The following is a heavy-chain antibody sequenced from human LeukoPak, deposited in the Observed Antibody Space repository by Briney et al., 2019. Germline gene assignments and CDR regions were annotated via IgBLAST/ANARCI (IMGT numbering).Heavy chain of an antibody. CDR1: GFTFNNYW. CDR2: IKKDGSEK. V-gene: IGHV3-7*01. CDR3: ARDGFD. D-gene: IGHD3-10*01. Sequence: GGSLRLSCVASGFTFNNYWMSWVRQAPGKGLEWVANIKKDGSEKYYVDSVKGRFTISRDNANNSLYLQMNSLRAEDTAVYCARDGFDWGQGTLVTVSS. J-gene: IGHJ4*02.